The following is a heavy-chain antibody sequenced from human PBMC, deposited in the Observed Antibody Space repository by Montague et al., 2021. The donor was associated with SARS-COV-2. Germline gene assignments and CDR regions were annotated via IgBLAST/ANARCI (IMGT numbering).Heavy chain of an antibody. D-gene: IGHD6-13*01. CDR2: IYYSGST. Sequence: TLSLTCTVSGGSISSSSYYWSWIRQHPGKGLEWIGYIYYSGSTXYNPSLKSRVTISVDTSKNQFSLKLSSVTAADTAVYYCARVERQLVVRMCGLDVWGRGTMVTVSS. CDR1: GGSISSSSYY. J-gene: IGHJ6*02. CDR3: ARVERQLVVRMCGLDV. V-gene: IGHV4-31*03.